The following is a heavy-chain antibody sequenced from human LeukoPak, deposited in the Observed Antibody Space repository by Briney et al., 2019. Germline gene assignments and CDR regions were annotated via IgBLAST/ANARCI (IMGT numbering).Heavy chain of an antibody. CDR2: INHSGST. V-gene: IGHV4-34*01. J-gene: IGHJ5*02. Sequence: SETLSLTCAVYGGSFSGYYWSWIRQPPGKGLEWIGEINHSGSTNYNPSLKGRVTISVDTSKNQFSLKLSSVTAADTAVYYCARGYYYGSATWGQGTLVTVSS. D-gene: IGHD3-10*01. CDR1: GGSFSGYY. CDR3: ARGYYYGSAT.